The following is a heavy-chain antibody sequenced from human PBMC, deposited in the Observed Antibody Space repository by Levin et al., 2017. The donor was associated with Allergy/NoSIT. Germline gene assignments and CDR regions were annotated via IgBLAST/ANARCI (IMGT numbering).Heavy chain of an antibody. V-gene: IGHV3-48*01. CDR1: GFTFSSYS. J-gene: IGHJ4*02. D-gene: IGHD2-15*01. CDR3: ARETCSGGGSCYVDY. Sequence: PGGSLRLSCAASGFTFSSYSMNWVRQAPGKGLEWVSYISSSSSTIYYADSVKGRFTISRDNAKNSLYLQMNSLRAEDTAVYYCARETCSGGGSCYVDYWGQGTLVTVSS. CDR2: ISSSSSTI.